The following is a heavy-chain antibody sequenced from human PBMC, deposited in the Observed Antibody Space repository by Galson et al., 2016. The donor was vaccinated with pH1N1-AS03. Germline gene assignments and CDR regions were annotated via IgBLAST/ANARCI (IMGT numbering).Heavy chain of an antibody. CDR1: GDSVSSNTAA. CDR3: TRVKHLARGMDV. CDR2: TYYRSKWYN. J-gene: IGHJ6*02. V-gene: IGHV6-1*01. Sequence: CAISGDSVSSNTAAWNWIRQSPSRGLEWLGRTYYRSKWYNDYAVFVTSRITINPDTSKNQISLQLNSVTPEDTAVYFCTRVKHLARGMDVWGQGTTVIVSS.